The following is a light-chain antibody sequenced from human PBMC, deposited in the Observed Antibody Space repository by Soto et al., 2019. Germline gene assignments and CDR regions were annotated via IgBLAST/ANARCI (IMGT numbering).Light chain of an antibody. V-gene: IGLV2-23*01. CDR3: CSYAASTTYV. Sequence: QSALTQPASVSGSPGQSITISCTGTSSDVGSYNLVSWYQQHPGKAPKLMIYEGDKRPSGVSNRFSASKSGNTASLTISGLHTEDEADYYCCSYAASTTYVFGTGTKITVL. CDR1: SSDVGSYNL. J-gene: IGLJ1*01. CDR2: EGD.